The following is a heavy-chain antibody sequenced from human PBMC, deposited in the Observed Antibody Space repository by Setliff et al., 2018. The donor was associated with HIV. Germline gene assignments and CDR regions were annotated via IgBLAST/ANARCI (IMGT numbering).Heavy chain of an antibody. CDR2: IDPSGGST. V-gene: IGHV1-46*01. CDR1: GYTVTRYS. D-gene: IGHD5-12*01. J-gene: IGHJ4*02. CDR3: ARDLDSAYDKTLDY. Sequence: ASVKVSCKASGYTVTRYSMHWVRQAPGQGLEWMGIIDPSGGSTNYAQKFRGRVTMTRDTFTSTVYMELSSLRSEDTAGYYCARDLDSAYDKTLDYWGQGTLVTVSS.